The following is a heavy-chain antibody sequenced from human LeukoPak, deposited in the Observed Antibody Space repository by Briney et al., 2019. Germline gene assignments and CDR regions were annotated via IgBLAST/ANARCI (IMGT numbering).Heavy chain of an antibody. CDR1: SGSISSHY. CDR2: IYYSGSI. D-gene: IGHD4-23*01. Sequence: PSETLSLTCTVSSGSISSHYWSWIRQPPGKGLEWIGYIYYSGSINYNPSLQSRVTISVDTSQNQFSLKLSSVTAADTSVYYCARQAVITRVDYWGQGTLVTVSS. CDR3: ARQAVITRVDY. V-gene: IGHV4-59*08. J-gene: IGHJ4*02.